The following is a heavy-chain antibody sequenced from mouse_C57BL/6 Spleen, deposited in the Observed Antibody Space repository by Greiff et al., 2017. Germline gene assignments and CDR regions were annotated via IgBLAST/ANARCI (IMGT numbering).Heavy chain of an antibody. D-gene: IGHD1-1*01. Sequence: QVQLQQSGAELMKPGASVKLSCKATGYTFTGYWIEWVKQRPGHGLEWIGEILPGSGSTNYNEKFKGKATFTADTSSNTAYMHLSSLTTEDSAIYYCARGRGLYYGSDWFAYWGQGALVTVSA. CDR3: ARGRGLYYGSDWFAY. J-gene: IGHJ3*01. CDR1: GYTFTGYW. CDR2: ILPGSGST. V-gene: IGHV1-9*01.